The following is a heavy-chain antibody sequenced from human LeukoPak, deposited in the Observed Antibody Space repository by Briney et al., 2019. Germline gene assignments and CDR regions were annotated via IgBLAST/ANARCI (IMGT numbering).Heavy chain of an antibody. D-gene: IGHD2-2*01. CDR2: VIPIFGTA. V-gene: IGHV1-69*13. CDR1: GGTFSSYA. Sequence: GASVKVSCKASGGTFSSYAISWVRQAPGQGLEWMGGVIPIFGTANYAQKFQGRVTITADESTSTAYMELSSLRSEDTAVYYCARDRTGVPAVNWFDPWGQGTLVTVSS. CDR3: ARDRTGVPAVNWFDP. J-gene: IGHJ5*02.